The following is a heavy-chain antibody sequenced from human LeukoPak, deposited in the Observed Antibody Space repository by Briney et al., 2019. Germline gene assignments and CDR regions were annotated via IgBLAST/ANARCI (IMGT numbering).Heavy chain of an antibody. D-gene: IGHD3-10*01. J-gene: IGHJ4*02. Sequence: GSLRLSCAASGFTFSSYAMSWVRQPPGKGLEWIGEINHSGSTNYNPSLKSRVTISVDTSKNQFSLKLSSVTAADTAVYYCARLKGAVLLWFGVPHYFDYWGQGTLVTVSS. V-gene: IGHV4-34*01. CDR2: INHSGST. CDR3: ARLKGAVLLWFGVPHYFDY. CDR1: GFTFSSYA.